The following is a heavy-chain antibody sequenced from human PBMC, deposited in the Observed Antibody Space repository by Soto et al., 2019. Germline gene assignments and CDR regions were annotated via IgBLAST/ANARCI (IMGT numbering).Heavy chain of an antibody. CDR2: IYRSGTT. D-gene: IGHD3-22*01. J-gene: IGHJ5*02. CDR1: GGSVSSCSYY. V-gene: IGHV4-61*01. Sequence: SETLSLTCTVSGGSVSSCSYYWSWIRQPPGKGLEWIGYIYRSGTTNYNPSLKSRVTISVDTSKNQFSLKLSSVTAADTAVYYCAREDPTYYYDGGFDPWGQGTLVTVSS. CDR3: AREDPTYYYDGGFDP.